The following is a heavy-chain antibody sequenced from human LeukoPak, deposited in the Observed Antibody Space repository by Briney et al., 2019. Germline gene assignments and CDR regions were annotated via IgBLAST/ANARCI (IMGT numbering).Heavy chain of an antibody. Sequence: KSSETLSLTCTVSGGSISSYYWSRIRQPAGKGLEWIGRIYTSGSTNYNPSLKSRVTMSVDTSKNQFSLKLSSVTAADTAVYYCARGDIAAAGAPLGYWGQGTLVTVS. J-gene: IGHJ4*02. D-gene: IGHD6-13*01. CDR2: IYTSGST. CDR3: ARGDIAAAGAPLGY. CDR1: GGSISSYY. V-gene: IGHV4-4*07.